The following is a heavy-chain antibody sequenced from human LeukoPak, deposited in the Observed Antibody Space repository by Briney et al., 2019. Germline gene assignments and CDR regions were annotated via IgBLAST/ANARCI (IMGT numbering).Heavy chain of an antibody. CDR3: AREVQLERIPTYYYYGMDV. V-gene: IGHV1-18*01. CDR2: ISAYNGNT. Sequence: GASVKVSCKASGYTFTSYGISWVRQAPGQGLEWMGWISAYNGNTNYAQKLQGRVTMTTDTSTSTAYMELRSLRSDDTAVYYCAREVQLERIPTYYYYGMDVWGQGTTVTVSS. D-gene: IGHD1-1*01. J-gene: IGHJ6*02. CDR1: GYTFTSYG.